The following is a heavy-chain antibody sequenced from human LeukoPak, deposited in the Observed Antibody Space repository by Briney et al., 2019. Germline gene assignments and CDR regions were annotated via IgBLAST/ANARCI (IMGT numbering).Heavy chain of an antibody. J-gene: IGHJ4*02. V-gene: IGHV3-48*04. D-gene: IGHD3-16*01. CDR2: ISSNSSTI. CDR3: ARGGGQGRTGFDY. CDR1: GFTFSSYS. Sequence: PGGSLRLSCAASGFTFSSYSMNWVRQAPGKGLEWLSYISSNSSTIYYADSVKGRFTISRDNAKKSLDLQMNSLRAEDTAVYYCARGGGQGRTGFDYWGQGTLVTVSS.